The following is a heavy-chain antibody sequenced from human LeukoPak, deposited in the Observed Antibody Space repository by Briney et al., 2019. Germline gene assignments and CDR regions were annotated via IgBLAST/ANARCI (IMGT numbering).Heavy chain of an antibody. CDR3: ARDSSGRQGGWFDP. J-gene: IGHJ5*02. Sequence: SETLSLTCTVSGGSISSYYWSWIRQPPGKGLEWIGYIYYSGSTNYNPSLKSRVTISVDTSKNQFSLKLSSVTAADTAVYYCARDSSGRQGGWFDPWGQGTLVTVSS. CDR1: GGSISSYY. V-gene: IGHV4-59*01. D-gene: IGHD6-19*01. CDR2: IYYSGST.